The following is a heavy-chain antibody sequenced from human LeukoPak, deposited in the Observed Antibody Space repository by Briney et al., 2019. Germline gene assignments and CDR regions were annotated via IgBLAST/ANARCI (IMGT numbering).Heavy chain of an antibody. Sequence: PSETLSLTCTVSGGSISSYYWSWIRQPAGKGLEWIGRIYTSGSTNYNPSLKSRVTISLDTSKNQISLKLSSVTAADAAVYYCVRGTVTTRRWFDPWGQGTLVTVSS. CDR2: IYTSGST. CDR1: GGSISSYY. CDR3: VRGTVTTRRWFDP. D-gene: IGHD4-17*01. J-gene: IGHJ5*02. V-gene: IGHV4-4*07.